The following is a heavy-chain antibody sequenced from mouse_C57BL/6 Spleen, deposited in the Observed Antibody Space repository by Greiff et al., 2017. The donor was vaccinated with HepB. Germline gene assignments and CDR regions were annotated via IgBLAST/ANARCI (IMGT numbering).Heavy chain of an antibody. Sequence: EVQLQQSGPELVKPGASVKMSCKASGYTFTDYNMHWVKQSHGKSLEWIGYINPNNGGTSYNQKFKGKATLTVNKSSSTAYMELRSLTSEDSAVYYCARRSGYYGNHSGFAYWGQGTLVTVSA. CDR1: GYTFTDYN. V-gene: IGHV1-22*01. CDR3: ARRSGYYGNHSGFAY. J-gene: IGHJ3*01. CDR2: INPNNGGT. D-gene: IGHD2-1*01.